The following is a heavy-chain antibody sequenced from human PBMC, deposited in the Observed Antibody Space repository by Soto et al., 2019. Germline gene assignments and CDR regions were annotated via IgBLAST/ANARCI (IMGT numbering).Heavy chain of an antibody. D-gene: IGHD6-6*01. J-gene: IGHJ6*03. CDR2: IIPILGIA. V-gene: IGHV1-69*02. Sequence: ASVKVSCKASGGTFSSYTISWVRQAPGQGLEWMGRIIPILGIANYAQKFQGRVTITADKSTSTAYMELSSLRSEDTAVYYCASTPERYSSSSPQEVYYYYMDVWGKGTTVTVSS. CDR3: ASTPERYSSSSPQEVYYYYMDV. CDR1: GGTFSSYT.